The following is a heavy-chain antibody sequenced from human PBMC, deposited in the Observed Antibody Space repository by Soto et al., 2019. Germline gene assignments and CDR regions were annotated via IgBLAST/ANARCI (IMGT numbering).Heavy chain of an antibody. CDR2: VNPGGGHT. CDR1: RDTFSDYY. Sequence: QVQLMQSGAEVKKPGASVKVCCKASRDTFSDYYIHWMRQAPGQGLEWMVTVNPGGGHTTDSQDFLGRVTITRDTPTSTIDLVVPSLTSEATAVYYCARGGQVVVVTAALDYSGQGPLVTVSS. CDR3: ARGGQVVVVTAALDY. J-gene: IGHJ4*02. D-gene: IGHD2-21*02. V-gene: IGHV1-46*01.